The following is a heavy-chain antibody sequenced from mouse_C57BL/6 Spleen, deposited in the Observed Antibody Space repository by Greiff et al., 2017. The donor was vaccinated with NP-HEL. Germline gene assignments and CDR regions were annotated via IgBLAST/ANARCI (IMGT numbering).Heavy chain of an antibody. CDR2: ISYDGSN. CDR1: GYSITSGYY. D-gene: IGHD2-1*01. J-gene: IGHJ4*01. Sequence: DVKLQESGPGLVKPSQSLSLTCSVTGYSITSGYYWNWIRQFPGNKLEWMGYISYDGSNNYNPSLKNRISITRDTSKNQFFLKLNSVTTEDTATYYCARGLLWEDYWGQGTSVTVSS. CDR3: ARGLLWEDY. V-gene: IGHV3-6*01.